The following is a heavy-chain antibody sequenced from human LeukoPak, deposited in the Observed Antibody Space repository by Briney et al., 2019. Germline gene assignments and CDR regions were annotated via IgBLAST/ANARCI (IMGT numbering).Heavy chain of an antibody. CDR3: ARYYSGWYYY. CDR1: GFTFSSYR. V-gene: IGHV3-7*04. J-gene: IGHJ4*02. D-gene: IGHD6-19*01. CDR2: IKQDGSEK. Sequence: PGGSLRLSCAVSGFTFSSYRMSWVRQAPGKGLEWVANIKQDGSEKYYLDSVKGRFTISRDNTKNSLYLQMNSLRAEDTAVNYCARYYSGWYYYCGQGTLVTVSS.